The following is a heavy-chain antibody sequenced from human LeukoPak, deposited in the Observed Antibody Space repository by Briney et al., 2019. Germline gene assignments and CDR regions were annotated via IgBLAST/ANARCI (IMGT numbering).Heavy chain of an antibody. CDR1: GGTFSSYA. J-gene: IGHJ6*03. Sequence: SVKVSCKPSGGTFSSYAISRVRQAPGQGLKWMGGIIPIFGTAKYAQKFQGRVTITTDESTSTAYMELSSLRSEDTAVYYCASKRAAIAAPGKYYYYYYMDVWGKGTTVTVSS. CDR2: IIPIFGTA. CDR3: ASKRAAIAAPGKYYYYYYMDV. V-gene: IGHV1-69*05. D-gene: IGHD2-2*01.